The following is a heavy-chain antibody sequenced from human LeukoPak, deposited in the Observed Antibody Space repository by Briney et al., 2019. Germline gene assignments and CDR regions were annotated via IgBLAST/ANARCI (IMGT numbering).Heavy chain of an antibody. Sequence: GGSLRLSCAASGFSFSSFAMTWVRQAPGKGLEWVSTIRSNGATAYNADSVKGRFTISRDNSKNTVYLQMNSLRAEDTAVYYCARDNLETFDYWGQGTLVTVSS. D-gene: IGHD1-1*01. CDR2: IRSNGATA. CDR3: ARDNLETFDY. J-gene: IGHJ4*02. CDR1: GFSFSSFA. V-gene: IGHV3-23*01.